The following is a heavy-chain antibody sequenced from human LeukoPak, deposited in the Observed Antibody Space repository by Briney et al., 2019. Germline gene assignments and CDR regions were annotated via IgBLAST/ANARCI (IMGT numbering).Heavy chain of an antibody. Sequence: GGSLRLSCAASGFTFSSYWMSWVRQAPGKGLEWVAHIKQDGREKYYVDSVKGRFTISRDNAKNSLYLQMNSLRAEDTAVYYCARFRTAMQLWKGYYFDYWGQGTLVTVSS. CDR3: ARFRTAMQLWKGYYFDY. CDR2: IKQDGREK. CDR1: GFTFSSYW. V-gene: IGHV3-7*01. D-gene: IGHD5-18*01. J-gene: IGHJ4*02.